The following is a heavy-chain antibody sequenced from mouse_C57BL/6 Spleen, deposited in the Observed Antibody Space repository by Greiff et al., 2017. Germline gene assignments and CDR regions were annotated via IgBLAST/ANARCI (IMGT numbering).Heavy chain of an antibody. CDR2: IYPGDGDT. J-gene: IGHJ4*01. CDR1: GYAFSSSW. D-gene: IGHD2-3*01. CDR3: ARGEIYDGYPYAMDY. Sequence: VQLQQSGPELVKPGASVKISCKASGYAFSSSWMNWAKQRPGKGLEWIGRIYPGDGDTNYNGKFKGKATLTADKSSSTAYMQLSSLTSEDSAVYFCARGEIYDGYPYAMDYWGQGTSVTVSS. V-gene: IGHV1-82*01.